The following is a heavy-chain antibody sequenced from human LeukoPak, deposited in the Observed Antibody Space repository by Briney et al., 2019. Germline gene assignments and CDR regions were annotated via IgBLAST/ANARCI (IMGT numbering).Heavy chain of an antibody. CDR2: IIPILGIA. V-gene: IGHV1-69*04. D-gene: IGHD2-15*01. CDR3: AREPQDIVVVVAATWFDY. CDR1: GGTFSSYA. Sequence: ASVKVSCKASGGTFSSYAISWVRQAPGQGLEWMGRIIPILGIANYAQKFQGRVTITADKSTSTAYMELSSLRSEDTAVYYCAREPQDIVVVVAATWFDYWGQGTLVTVSS. J-gene: IGHJ4*02.